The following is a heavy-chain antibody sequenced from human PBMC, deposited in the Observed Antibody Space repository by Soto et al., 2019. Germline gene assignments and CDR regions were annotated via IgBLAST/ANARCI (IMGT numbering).Heavy chain of an antibody. Sequence: PGGSLRLSCAASGFTFSSYAMHWVRQAPGKGLEWVAVISYDGSNKYYADSVKGRFTISRDNSKNTLYLQMNSLRAEDTAVYYCARHLAGHRDYWGQGTLVIVSS. CDR2: ISYDGSNK. J-gene: IGHJ4*02. CDR3: ARHLAGHRDY. V-gene: IGHV3-30-3*01. D-gene: IGHD2-21*01. CDR1: GFTFSSYA.